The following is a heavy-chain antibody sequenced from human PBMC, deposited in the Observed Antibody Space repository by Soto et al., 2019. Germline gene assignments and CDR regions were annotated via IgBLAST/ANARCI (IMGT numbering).Heavy chain of an antibody. CDR3: ARGAPITMVRGGAWFDP. CDR1: GYTFTSYG. V-gene: IGHV1-18*01. D-gene: IGHD3-10*01. J-gene: IGHJ5*02. Sequence: QVQLVQSGAEVKKPGASVKVSCKASGYTFTSYGISWVRQAPGQGLEWMGWISAYNGNTNYAQKLQGSVTTTTDQPANTAYMELRGLRSDDTAVYYCARGAPITMVRGGAWFDPWGQGTLVTVSS. CDR2: ISAYNGNT.